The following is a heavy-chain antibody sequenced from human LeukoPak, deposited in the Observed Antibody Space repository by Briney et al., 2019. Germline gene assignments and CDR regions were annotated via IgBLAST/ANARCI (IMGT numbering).Heavy chain of an antibody. D-gene: IGHD3-22*01. CDR1: GGSISSYY. CDR3: ARGPYYYDSSGYLFLYYYYGMDV. CDR2: IYYSGST. J-gene: IGHJ6*02. V-gene: IGHV4-59*12. Sequence: SETLSLTCTVSGGSISSYYWSWIRQPPGKGLEWIGYIYYSGSTNYNPSLKSRVTISVDTSKNQFSLKLSSVTAADTAVYYCARGPYYYDSSGYLFLYYYYGMDVWGQGTTVTVSS.